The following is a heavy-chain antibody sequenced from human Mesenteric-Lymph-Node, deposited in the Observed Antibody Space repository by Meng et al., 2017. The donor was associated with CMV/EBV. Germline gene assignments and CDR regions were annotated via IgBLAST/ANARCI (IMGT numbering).Heavy chain of an antibody. CDR3: ARDQGRNDAFDI. J-gene: IGHJ3*02. CDR2: INPNSGGT. V-gene: IGHV1-2*02. Sequence: ASVQVSCKASGYTFTGYYMHWVRQAPGQGLEWMGWINPNSGGTNYAQKFQGRVTMTRDTSISTAYMELSRLRSDDTAVYYCARDQGRNDAFDIWGQGTMVTVSS. CDR1: GYTFTGYY. D-gene: IGHD1-14*01.